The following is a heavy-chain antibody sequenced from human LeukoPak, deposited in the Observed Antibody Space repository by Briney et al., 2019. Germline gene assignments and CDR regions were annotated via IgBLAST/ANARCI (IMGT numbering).Heavy chain of an antibody. Sequence: GASVKVSCKASGYTFTSYAMNWVRQAPGQGLEWMGWINTNTGNPTYAQGFTGRFVFSLDTSVSTAYLQISSLKAEDTAVYYCARGAITMVRGAWYNWFDPWGQGTLVTVSS. CDR2: INTNTGNP. CDR3: ARGAITMVRGAWYNWFDP. D-gene: IGHD3-10*01. J-gene: IGHJ5*02. CDR1: GYTFTSYA. V-gene: IGHV7-4-1*02.